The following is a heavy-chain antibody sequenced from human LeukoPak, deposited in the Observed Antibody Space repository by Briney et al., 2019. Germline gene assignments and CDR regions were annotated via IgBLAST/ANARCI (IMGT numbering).Heavy chain of an antibody. CDR2: IDPNSGDT. CDR3: TREGVAPTTDGSGRILGGWLDP. J-gene: IGHJ5*02. Sequence: ASVKVSCKASGGYYMHWVRQAPGHGLEWMGWIDPNSGDTTYAQKFQGRVTMTRDTSIGTVFMDLNSLRSDDTAVYFCTREGVAPTTDGSGRILGGWLDPWGQGTLVTVSS. D-gene: IGHD3-10*01. CDR1: GGYY. V-gene: IGHV1-2*02.